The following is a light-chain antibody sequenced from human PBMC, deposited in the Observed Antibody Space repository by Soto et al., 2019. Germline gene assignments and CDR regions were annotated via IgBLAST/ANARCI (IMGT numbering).Light chain of an antibody. CDR3: QQYNSYPWT. J-gene: IGKJ1*01. V-gene: IGKV1-5*03. Sequence: DIQMTQSPSTLSASVGDRVTITCRASQSISSWLAWYQQKPWKAPKLLIYKAFSLESGVPSRFSGSGSGTEFTLTISSLQPDDFATYYCQQYNSYPWTFGQGTKVEIK. CDR2: KAF. CDR1: QSISSW.